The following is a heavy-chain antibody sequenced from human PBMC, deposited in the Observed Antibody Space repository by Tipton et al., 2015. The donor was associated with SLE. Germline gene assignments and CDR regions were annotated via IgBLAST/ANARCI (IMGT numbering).Heavy chain of an antibody. D-gene: IGHD6-25*01. J-gene: IGHJ4*02. Sequence: TLSLTCIVSGGSIKNHYWSWIRQAPGMGLEWIGYIYYSGGTNYNPSLKSRVTMSVDTSKNQFSLKLTSLTAADTAVYYCARDSHSSATYWGQGTLVTVSS. V-gene: IGHV4-59*11. CDR1: GGSIKNHY. CDR2: IYYSGGT. CDR3: ARDSHSSATY.